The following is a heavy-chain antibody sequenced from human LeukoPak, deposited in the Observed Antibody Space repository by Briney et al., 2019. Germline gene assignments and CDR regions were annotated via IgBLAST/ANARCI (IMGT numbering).Heavy chain of an antibody. J-gene: IGHJ4*02. CDR2: ISGYNGDT. CDR1: GYTFGSYG. V-gene: IGHV1-18*01. Sequence: ASVKVSCKASGYTFGSYGISWVRQAPGQGLEWMGWISGYNGDTRYAQNLQGRVTVTTDTSTSTAYMELRSLRSDDTAVYYCARERRGYSYGRGDYWGQGTLVTVSS. CDR3: ARERRGYSYGRGDY. D-gene: IGHD5-18*01.